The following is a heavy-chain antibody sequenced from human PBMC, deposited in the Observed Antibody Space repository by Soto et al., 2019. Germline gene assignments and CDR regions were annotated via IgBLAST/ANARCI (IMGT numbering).Heavy chain of an antibody. Sequence: QQQLQESGSGLVKPSQTLSLTCAGYGGSISSGGYSWSWIRQPPEKGLEWIGYIYHRGRTYYNPSLKSRVTISVDRSKNQFSLMLSSVTAADTAVYYCARVPDRWGQGTLVTVSS. J-gene: IGHJ5*02. CDR2: IYHRGRT. V-gene: IGHV4-30-2*01. D-gene: IGHD2-2*01. CDR3: ARVPDR. CDR1: GGSISSGGYS.